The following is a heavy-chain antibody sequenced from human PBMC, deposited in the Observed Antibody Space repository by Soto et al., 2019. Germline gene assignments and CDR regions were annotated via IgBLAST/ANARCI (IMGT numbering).Heavy chain of an antibody. CDR1: GYTFTGYY. Sequence: QVQLVQSGAEVKKPGASVKVSCKASGYTFTGYYMHWVRQAPGQGLEWMGWINPNSGGTNYAQKFQGWVTMTRDTSISTAYMELSRLRSDDTAMYYCAREEEAAAGNYYYGMDVWGQGTTVTVSS. CDR3: AREEEAAAGNYYYGMDV. CDR2: INPNSGGT. D-gene: IGHD6-13*01. J-gene: IGHJ6*02. V-gene: IGHV1-2*04.